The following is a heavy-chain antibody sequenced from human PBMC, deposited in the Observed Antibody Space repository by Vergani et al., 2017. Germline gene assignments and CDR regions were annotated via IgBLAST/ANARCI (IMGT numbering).Heavy chain of an antibody. V-gene: IGHV4-38-2*02. CDR2: IYHSGST. CDR1: GYSISSGYY. Sequence: QLQLQESGPGLVKPSETLSLTCTVSGYSISSGYYWGWIRQPPGKGLEWIGSIYHSGSTYYNPSLKSRFTISVDTSKNQFSLKLSSVTAADTAVYYCARTNWGDPDYWGQGTLVTVSS. J-gene: IGHJ4*02. CDR3: ARTNWGDPDY. D-gene: IGHD7-27*01.